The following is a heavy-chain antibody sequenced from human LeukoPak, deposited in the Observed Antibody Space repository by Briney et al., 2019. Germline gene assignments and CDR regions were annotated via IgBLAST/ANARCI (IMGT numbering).Heavy chain of an antibody. CDR1: GGVFTTYT. CDR3: AGGGDSSSYYYFDY. CDR2: INAGNGNT. J-gene: IGHJ4*02. Sequence: ASVKVSCKASGGVFTTYTMSWVRQAPGQGLEWMGWINAGNGNTKYSQKFQGRVTITRDTSASTAYMELSSLRSEDTAVYYCAGGGDSSSYYYFDYWGQGTLVTVSS. V-gene: IGHV1-3*01. D-gene: IGHD6-13*01.